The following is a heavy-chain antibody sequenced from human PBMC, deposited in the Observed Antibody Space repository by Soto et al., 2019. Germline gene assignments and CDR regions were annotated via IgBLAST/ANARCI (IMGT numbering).Heavy chain of an antibody. D-gene: IGHD3-3*01. J-gene: IGHJ4*02. Sequence: PGGSLRLSCAASGFNFSSYAMSWVRQAPGKGLEWVSAISGSGESTYYADSVKGRFTISRDNSKNTLNLQMNSLSADVTAVYYCAKLTTIFSPDWGQGTLVTVSS. CDR2: ISGSGEST. CDR1: GFNFSSYA. CDR3: AKLTTIFSPD. V-gene: IGHV3-23*01.